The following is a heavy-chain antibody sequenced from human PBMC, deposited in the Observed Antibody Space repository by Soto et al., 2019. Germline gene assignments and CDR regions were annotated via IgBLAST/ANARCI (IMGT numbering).Heavy chain of an antibody. V-gene: IGHV4-39*02. CDR1: GGSISSSSYY. J-gene: IGHJ4*02. CDR3: ARDSLSSSSYFDY. Sequence: QLQLQESGPGLVKPSETLSLTCTVSGGSISSSSYYWGWIRQPPGKGMEWIGSIYYSGSTYYNPSLKSRVTISVDTSKNQFSLKLSSVTAADTAVYYCARDSLSSSSYFDYWGQGTLVTVSS. D-gene: IGHD6-6*01. CDR2: IYYSGST.